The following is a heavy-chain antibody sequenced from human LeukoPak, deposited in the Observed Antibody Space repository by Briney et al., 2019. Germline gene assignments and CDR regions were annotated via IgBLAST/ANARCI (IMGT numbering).Heavy chain of an antibody. Sequence: ASVKASCKASGYTFTSYAMHWVRQAPGQRLEWMGWINAGNGNTKYSQKFQGRVTITRDTSAGTAYMELSSLRSEDTAVYYCARERGPLAAAGTWWFDPWGQGTLVTVSS. V-gene: IGHV1-3*01. D-gene: IGHD6-13*01. CDR1: GYTFTSYA. CDR2: INAGNGNT. CDR3: ARERGPLAAAGTWWFDP. J-gene: IGHJ5*02.